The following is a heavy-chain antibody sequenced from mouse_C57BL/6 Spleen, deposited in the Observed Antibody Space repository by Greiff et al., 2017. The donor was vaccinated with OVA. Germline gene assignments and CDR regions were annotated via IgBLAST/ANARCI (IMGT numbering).Heavy chain of an antibody. D-gene: IGHD2-1*01. J-gene: IGHJ2*01. V-gene: IGHV1-63*01. CDR2: IYPGGGYT. Sequence: QVQLQQSGAELVRPGTSVKMSCKASGYTFTNYWIGWAKQRPGHGLEWIGDIYPGGGYTNYNEKFKGKATLTADKSSSTAYMQFSSLTSEDSAIYYCARQGPYYGNYEASFDYWGQGTTLTVSS. CDR1: GYTFTNYW. CDR3: ARQGPYYGNYEASFDY.